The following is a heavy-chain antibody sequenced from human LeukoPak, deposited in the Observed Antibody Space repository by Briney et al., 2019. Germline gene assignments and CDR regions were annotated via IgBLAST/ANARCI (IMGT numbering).Heavy chain of an antibody. D-gene: IGHD3-10*01. CDR2: IYHSGST. V-gene: IGHV4-38-2*02. CDR3: ASGYGSGSYSRSFDY. J-gene: IGHJ4*02. Sequence: PSETLSLTCTVSGYSISSGYYWGWIRQPPGKGLEWIGSIYHSGSTYYNPSLKSRVTISVDTSKNQFSLKLSSVTAADTAVYYCASGYGSGSYSRSFDYWGQGTLVTVSS. CDR1: GYSISSGYY.